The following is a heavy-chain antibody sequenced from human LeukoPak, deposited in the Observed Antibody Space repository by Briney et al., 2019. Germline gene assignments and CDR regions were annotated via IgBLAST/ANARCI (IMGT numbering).Heavy chain of an antibody. CDR3: ARDYDFWSGYYTGAFDI. J-gene: IGHJ3*02. D-gene: IGHD3-3*01. CDR1: GFTFSSYW. Sequence: PGGSLRLSCAASGFTFSSYWMSWVRQAPGKGLEWVANIKQDGSEKCYVDSVKGRFTISRDNAKNSLYLQMNSLRAEDTAVYYCARDYDFWSGYYTGAFDIWGQGTMVTVSS. V-gene: IGHV3-7*01. CDR2: IKQDGSEK.